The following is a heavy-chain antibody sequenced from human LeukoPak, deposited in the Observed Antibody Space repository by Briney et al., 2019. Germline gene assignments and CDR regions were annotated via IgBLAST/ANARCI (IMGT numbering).Heavy chain of an antibody. J-gene: IGHJ4*02. CDR2: IIPTLEIA. CDR1: GGTFSSYA. Sequence: GASVKVSCKASGGTFSSYAITWVRQAPGQGLEWMGKIIPTLEIANYAQKFQGRVTITADKSTSTAYMELSSLRPEDTAVYYCARVLSGRWLWFWGQGTLVTVSS. CDR3: ARVLSGRWLWF. D-gene: IGHD5-18*01. V-gene: IGHV1-69*04.